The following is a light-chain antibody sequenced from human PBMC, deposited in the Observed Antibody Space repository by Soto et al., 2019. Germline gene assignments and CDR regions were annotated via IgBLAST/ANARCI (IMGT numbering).Light chain of an antibody. CDR1: QSVSSN. CDR2: GAS. V-gene: IGKV3-15*01. Sequence: EMVRTQSPATLSVSPGERATLSSRASQSVSSNLAWYQQKPCQAPMLLICGASTRATGISARFSGSGSGTEFTLTSSSLQSEDFAVYYWQKDNNWSTFGPGTKVDI. CDR3: QKDNNWST. J-gene: IGKJ3*01.